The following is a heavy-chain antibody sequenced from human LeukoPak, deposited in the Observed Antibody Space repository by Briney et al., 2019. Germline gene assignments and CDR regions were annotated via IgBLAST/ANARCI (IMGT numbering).Heavy chain of an antibody. CDR1: GFTFSNYV. J-gene: IGHJ6*03. Sequence: PGGSLRLSCAASGFTFSNYVMSWVRQAPGKGLEWVSAISGSGGSTYYADSVKGRFTISRDNSKNTLYLQMNSLRAEDTAVYYCAKAPREWRLYYYYYMDVWGKGTTVTVSS. D-gene: IGHD3-3*01. V-gene: IGHV3-23*01. CDR3: AKAPREWRLYYYYYMDV. CDR2: ISGSGGST.